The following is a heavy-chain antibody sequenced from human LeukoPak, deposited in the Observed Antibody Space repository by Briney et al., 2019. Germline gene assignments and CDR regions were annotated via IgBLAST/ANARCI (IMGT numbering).Heavy chain of an antibody. CDR3: ARGSYYDNSGYHRESFDY. J-gene: IGHJ4*02. CDR1: GYTFNSYD. D-gene: IGHD3-22*01. V-gene: IGHV1-8*01. CDR2: MNPNSGYT. Sequence: GASVKVSCKASGYTFNSYDINWVRQATGQGLEWMGWMNPNSGYTGYAQKFQGRVTMTRNTSISTAYLELSSLRSEDTAVYYCARGSYYDNSGYHRESFDYWGQGTLVTVSS.